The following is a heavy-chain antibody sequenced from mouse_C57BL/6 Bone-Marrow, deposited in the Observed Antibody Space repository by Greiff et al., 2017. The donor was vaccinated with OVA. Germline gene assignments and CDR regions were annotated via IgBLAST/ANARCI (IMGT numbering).Heavy chain of an antibody. CDR2: IYPGSGST. V-gene: IGHV1-55*01. J-gene: IGHJ1*03. CDR3: ARRGVYDGYNVRNFEV. D-gene: IGHD2-3*01. Sequence: VQLQQPGAELVKPGASVKMSCKASGYTFTSYWITWVKQRPGPGLEWIGDIYPGSGSTNYNEKFTSKATLTVDTSSSTAYMQLSSLTSEDSAVYYGARRGVYDGYNVRNFEVWGTGTTVTVSA. CDR1: GYTFTSYW.